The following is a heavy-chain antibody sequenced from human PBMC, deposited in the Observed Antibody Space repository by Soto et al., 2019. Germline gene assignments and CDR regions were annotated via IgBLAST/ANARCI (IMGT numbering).Heavy chain of an antibody. J-gene: IGHJ5*02. CDR2: ISAYNGNT. V-gene: IGHV1-18*01. CDR1: GYTFTSYG. CDR3: ARDRQQLAPSWFDP. D-gene: IGHD6-6*01. Sequence: ASVKVSCKASGYTFTSYGISWVRQAPGQGLEWMGWISAYNGNTNYAQKLQGRVTMTTDTSTSTAYMELRSLRSDDTAVYYCARDRQQLAPSWFDPWGQGTLVTVSS.